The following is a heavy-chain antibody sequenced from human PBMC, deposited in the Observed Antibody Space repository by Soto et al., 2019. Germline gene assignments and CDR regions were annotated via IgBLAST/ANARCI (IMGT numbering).Heavy chain of an antibody. D-gene: IGHD6-6*01. V-gene: IGHV3-23*01. J-gene: IGHJ4*02. CDR2: TSTSGGNT. CDR3: AKERAARGIDY. CDR1: GFSFKNQD. Sequence: PGGSLRLSCVASGFSFKNQDMCWVRQAPGKGLEWVSNTSTSGGNTDYADSVRGRFTISRDNSKNTVYLQMNSLRGEDTAIYYCAKERAARGIDYWGQGTLVTVSS.